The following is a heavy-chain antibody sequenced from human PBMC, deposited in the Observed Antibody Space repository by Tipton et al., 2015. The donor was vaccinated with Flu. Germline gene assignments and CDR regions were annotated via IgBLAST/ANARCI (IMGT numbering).Heavy chain of an antibody. CDR1: GFTLSSYW. D-gene: IGHD1-1*01. Sequence: GSLRLSCAASGFTLSSYWMQWVRQVPGKGLVWVSRINIAGTTTFYADSVKGRFTISRDNAKNTGYLQMNNLRAEDTAVYYCARAVATSAGNFDLWGRGTLVTVSS. CDR2: INIAGTTT. CDR3: ARAVATSAGNFDL. J-gene: IGHJ2*01. V-gene: IGHV3-74*01.